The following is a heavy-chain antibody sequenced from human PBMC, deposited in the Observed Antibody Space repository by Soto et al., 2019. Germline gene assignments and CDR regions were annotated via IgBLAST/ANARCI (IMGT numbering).Heavy chain of an antibody. D-gene: IGHD1-26*01. CDR1: GGTFSSYA. Sequence: QVQLVQSGAEVKKPGSSVKVSCKASGGTFSSYAISWVRQAPGQGLEWMGGIIPIFGTANYAQKFQGRVTITADESTSTAYMELSSLRSEDTAVYYCARDTRNIVGSPTRYGMDVWGQGTTVTVSS. V-gene: IGHV1-69*01. CDR3: ARDTRNIVGSPTRYGMDV. CDR2: IIPIFGTA. J-gene: IGHJ6*02.